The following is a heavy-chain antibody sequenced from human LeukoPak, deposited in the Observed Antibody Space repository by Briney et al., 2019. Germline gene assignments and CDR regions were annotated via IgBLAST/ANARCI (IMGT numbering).Heavy chain of an antibody. D-gene: IGHD5-12*01. CDR1: GGSFSGYY. J-gene: IGHJ4*02. Sequence: PSETLSLTCAVYGGSFSGYYWSWIRQPPGKGLEWIGEINHSGSTNYNPSLKSRVTISVDTSKNQFSLKLSSVTAADTAVYYCAREGYSYGYYFDYWGQGTLVTVSS. CDR2: INHSGST. V-gene: IGHV4-34*01. CDR3: AREGYSYGYYFDY.